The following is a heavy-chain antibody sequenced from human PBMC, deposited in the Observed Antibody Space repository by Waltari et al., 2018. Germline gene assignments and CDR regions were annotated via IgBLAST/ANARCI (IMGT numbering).Heavy chain of an antibody. CDR2: INHSGST. V-gene: IGHV4-34*01. J-gene: IGHJ4*02. D-gene: IGHD5-12*01. Sequence: QVQLQQWGAGLLKPSETLSLTCAVYGGSFSGYYWSWIRQPPGKGLEWIGEINHSGSTNYNPSLKSRVTISVDTSKNQFSLKLSSVTAADTAVYYCARGDYSGYDPFLDYWGQGTLVTVSS. CDR3: ARGDYSGYDPFLDY. CDR1: GGSFSGYY.